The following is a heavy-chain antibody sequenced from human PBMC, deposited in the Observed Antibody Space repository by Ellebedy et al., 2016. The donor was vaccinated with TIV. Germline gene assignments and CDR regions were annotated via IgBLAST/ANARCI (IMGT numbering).Heavy chain of an antibody. CDR3: AKDSGWENEY. Sequence: PGGSLRLSCAASAFAFSSNGMSWVRQAPGKGLEWVSSISGRGDTDYADSVKGRFTISRDNSKNTLFLQMNSLRAEDTALYYCAKDSGWENEYWGQGTLVAVSS. J-gene: IGHJ4*02. D-gene: IGHD3-10*01. V-gene: IGHV3-23*01. CDR1: AFAFSSNG. CDR2: ISGRGDT.